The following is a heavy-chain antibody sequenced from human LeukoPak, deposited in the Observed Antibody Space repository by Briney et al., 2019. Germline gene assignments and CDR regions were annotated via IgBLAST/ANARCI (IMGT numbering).Heavy chain of an antibody. V-gene: IGHV3-23*01. J-gene: IGHJ4*01. CDR3: AKTPASRFFDSRQYYFDY. CDR1: GFSFSSYA. D-gene: IGHD3-9*01. Sequence: GGSLRLSCAASGFSFSSYAMSWVRQAPRRGLELVSAIRGSCGSTYYADSVKGGFTISRDNSRNTLYVQMNSLRAEETAVYYCAKTPASRFFDSRQYYFDYWSQGTLVTVSS. CDR2: IRGSCGST.